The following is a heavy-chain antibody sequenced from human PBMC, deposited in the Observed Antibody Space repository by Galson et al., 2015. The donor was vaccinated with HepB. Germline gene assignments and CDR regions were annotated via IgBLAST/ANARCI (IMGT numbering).Heavy chain of an antibody. CDR2: SRNKGNSYTT. J-gene: IGHJ4*02. Sequence: SLRLSCAVSGFTFSDYYMDWVRQAPGKGLEWVGRSRNKGNSYTTEYAASVKDRFTISRDDSKNSLYLQMNSLKNDDTAVYYCIRVRAGSGDYRGQGTLVTVSS. D-gene: IGHD6-25*01. CDR1: GFTFSDYY. V-gene: IGHV3-72*01. CDR3: IRVRAGSGDY.